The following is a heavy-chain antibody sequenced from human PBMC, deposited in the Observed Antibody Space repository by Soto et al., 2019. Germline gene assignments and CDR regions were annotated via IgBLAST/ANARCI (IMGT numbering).Heavy chain of an antibody. V-gene: IGHV3-7*05. Sequence: GGSLRLSCAASGFTFSSYWMSWVRQAPGKGLEWVANIKQDGSEKYYVDSVKGRSTISRDNAKNSLYLQMNSLRGEGAAVYYCAKDDQVYRDFDYWGEVSLLT. J-gene: IGHJ4*02. CDR3: AKDDQVYRDFDY. CDR1: GFTFSSYW. D-gene: IGHD2-2*02. CDR2: IKQDGSEK.